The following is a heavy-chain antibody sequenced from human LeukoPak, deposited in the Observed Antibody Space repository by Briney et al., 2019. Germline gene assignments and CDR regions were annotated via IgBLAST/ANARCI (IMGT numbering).Heavy chain of an antibody. V-gene: IGHV4-39*01. J-gene: IGHJ4*02. CDR3: ATQVSSYCGGDCYSF. CDR1: GGSLSSSSYS. Sequence: PSETLSLTCTLPGGSLSSSSYSWGWIRQPPGKGLEWIGSIYYSGSNYYNPSLKSRVTISVDTSKNQFSVKLSSVTAADTAVYYCATQVSSYCGGDCYSFWGQGTLVTVSS. CDR2: IYYSGSN. D-gene: IGHD2-21*02.